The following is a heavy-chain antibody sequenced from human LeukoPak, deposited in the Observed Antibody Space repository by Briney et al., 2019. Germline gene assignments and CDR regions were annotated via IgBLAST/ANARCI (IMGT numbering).Heavy chain of an antibody. Sequence: GGSLRLSCAASGFTVSNNYMRWVRQAPGKGLEWVSLIYSGGATFYADAVEGRFPISRDGSKNTLYLQMNSLRAEDTAVYYCARDPPAVAANTYGWGQGTLVTVSS. CDR3: ARDPPAVAANTYG. CDR1: GFTVSNNY. J-gene: IGHJ4*02. V-gene: IGHV3-66*01. D-gene: IGHD6-6*01. CDR2: IYSGGAT.